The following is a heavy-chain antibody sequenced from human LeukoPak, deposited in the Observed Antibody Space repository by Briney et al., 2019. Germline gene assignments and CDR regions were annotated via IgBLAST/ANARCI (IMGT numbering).Heavy chain of an antibody. Sequence: GGSLRLSCAVSGITLSNYAMSWVRQAPGKGLEWVAGISGSGGGTHYADSVKGRFTISRDNPKNTLYLQMNNLRAGDTAVYFCAKRGVVIRVILVGFHKEAYYFDSWGQGAWSPSPQ. D-gene: IGHD3-22*01. CDR2: ISGSGGGT. V-gene: IGHV3-23*01. CDR3: AKRGVVIRVILVGFHKEAYYFDS. J-gene: IGHJ4*02. CDR1: GITLSNYA.